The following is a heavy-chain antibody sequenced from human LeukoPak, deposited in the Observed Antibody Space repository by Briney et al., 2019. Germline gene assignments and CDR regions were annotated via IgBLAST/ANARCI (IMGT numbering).Heavy chain of an antibody. Sequence: PGGSLRLSCAASGFTFSSYAMHWVRQAPGKGLEWVANIKQDGSEKYYVDSVKGRFTISRDNAKNSLYLQMNSLRAEDTAVYYCARVVWFGGVMSDYWGQGTLVTVSS. J-gene: IGHJ4*02. CDR2: IKQDGSEK. D-gene: IGHD3-16*01. CDR1: GFTFSSYA. CDR3: ARVVWFGGVMSDY. V-gene: IGHV3-7*01.